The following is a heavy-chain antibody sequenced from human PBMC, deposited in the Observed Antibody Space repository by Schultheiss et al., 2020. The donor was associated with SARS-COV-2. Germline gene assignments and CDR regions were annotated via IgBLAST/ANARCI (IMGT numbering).Heavy chain of an antibody. CDR3: ASWVTTPYYYGMDV. V-gene: IGHV1-18*01. D-gene: IGHD4-17*01. CDR2: ISAYNGNT. CDR1: GYTFTSYG. J-gene: IGHJ6*02. Sequence: ASVKVSCKASGYTFTSYGISWVRQAPGQGLEWMGWISAYNGNTNYAQKLQGRVTMTTDTSTSTAYMELRSLRSDDTAVYYCASWVTTPYYYGMDVWGQGTTVTVSS.